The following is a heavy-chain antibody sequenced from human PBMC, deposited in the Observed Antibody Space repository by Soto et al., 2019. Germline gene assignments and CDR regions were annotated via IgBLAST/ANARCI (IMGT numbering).Heavy chain of an antibody. CDR2: ISGSGGST. CDR1: GFTFSSYS. CDR3: AKLQQLRRNWFDP. Sequence: PGGSLRLSCAASGFTFSSYSMSRVRQAPGKGLEWVSAISGSGGSTYYADSVKGRFTISRDNSKNTLYLQMNSLRAEDTAVYYCAKLQQLRRNWFDPWGQGTLVTVSS. V-gene: IGHV3-23*01. J-gene: IGHJ5*02. D-gene: IGHD6-13*01.